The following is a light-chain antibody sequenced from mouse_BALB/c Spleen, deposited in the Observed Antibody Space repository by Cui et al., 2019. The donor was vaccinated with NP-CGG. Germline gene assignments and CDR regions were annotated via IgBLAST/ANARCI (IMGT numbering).Light chain of an antibody. CDR3: ALWYSNHWV. J-gene: IGLJ1*01. CDR1: NGAVTTSNY. Sequence: QAVVTQEAALNKSPGETVTLTCSSSNGAVTTSNYANWVQEKPDHLFTGLIGGTNNRAPGVPARFSGSLIGDKAALTITGAQTEDEAIYFCALWYSNHWVFGGGTKLTVL. V-gene: IGLV1*01. CDR2: GTN.